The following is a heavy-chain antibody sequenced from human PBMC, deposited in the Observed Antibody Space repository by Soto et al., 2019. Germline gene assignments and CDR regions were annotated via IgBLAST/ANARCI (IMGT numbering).Heavy chain of an antibody. CDR1: GFTFSSYA. V-gene: IGHV3-23*01. D-gene: IGHD3-16*02. J-gene: IGHJ4*02. CDR2: ISGSGGST. Sequence: GGSLRLSCAASGFTFSSYAMSWVRQAPGKGLEWVSAISGSGGSTYYADSVKGRFTISRDNSKNTLYLQMNSLRAEDTAVYYCAKDGLRITFGGVIVSNFDYWGQGTLVTVSS. CDR3: AKDGLRITFGGVIVSNFDY.